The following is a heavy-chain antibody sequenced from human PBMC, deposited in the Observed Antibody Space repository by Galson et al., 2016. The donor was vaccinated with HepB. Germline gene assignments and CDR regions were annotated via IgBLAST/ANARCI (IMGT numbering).Heavy chain of an antibody. CDR2: ISYDGTNK. CDR1: GFTFSNYV. J-gene: IGHJ4*02. D-gene: IGHD3-10*01. CDR3: AREEDYYGSGSYVF. V-gene: IGHV3-30*03. Sequence: SLRLSCAASGFTFSNYVMHWVRQAPGKGLEWVAGISYDGTNKYYADSVKGRFTTSRDNSKNTLYLQMNSLRTEDTAVFYCAREEDYYGSGSYVFWGQGALVTVSS.